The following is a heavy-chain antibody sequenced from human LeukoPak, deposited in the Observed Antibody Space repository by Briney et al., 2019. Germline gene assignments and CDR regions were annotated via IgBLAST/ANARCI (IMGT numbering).Heavy chain of an antibody. CDR3: ARGDSSSWSNWFDP. CDR1: GVSISNYY. J-gene: IGHJ5*02. V-gene: IGHV4-59*01. D-gene: IGHD6-13*01. CDR2: IYYSGNT. Sequence: SETLSLTCTVSGVSISNYYWSWIRQPPGKGLEWIGYIYYSGNTNYNPSLKSRVTISVDTSKNQFSLKLSSVTAADTAVYYCARGDSSSWSNWFDPWGQGTLVTVSS.